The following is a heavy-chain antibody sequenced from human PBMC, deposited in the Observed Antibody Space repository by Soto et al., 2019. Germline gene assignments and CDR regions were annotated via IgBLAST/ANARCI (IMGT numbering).Heavy chain of an antibody. CDR1: GGSFSGYY. J-gene: IGHJ6*03. CDR3: ARGGGYYYMDV. V-gene: IGHV4-34*01. CDR2: INHSGST. Sequence: PSETLSLTCAVDGGSFSGYYWSWIRQPPGKGLEWIGEINHSGSTNYNPSLKSRVTISVDTSKNQFSLKLTSVTAADTAVYYCARGGGYYYMDVWDKGTTVTVSS.